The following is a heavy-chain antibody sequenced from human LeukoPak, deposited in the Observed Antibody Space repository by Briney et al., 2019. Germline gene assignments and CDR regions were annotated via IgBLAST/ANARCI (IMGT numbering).Heavy chain of an antibody. CDR3: ASGSLPGDFYFDY. V-gene: IGHV4-61*02. CDR2: IYTSGST. J-gene: IGHJ4*02. D-gene: IGHD3-10*01. CDR1: GGSISSGSYY. Sequence: PSETLSLTCTISGGSISSGSYYWSWIRQPAGKGLEWIGRIYTSGSTNYNPSLKSRVTISVDTSKNQFSLKLSSVTAADTAVYYCASGSLPGDFYFDYWGQGTLVTVSS.